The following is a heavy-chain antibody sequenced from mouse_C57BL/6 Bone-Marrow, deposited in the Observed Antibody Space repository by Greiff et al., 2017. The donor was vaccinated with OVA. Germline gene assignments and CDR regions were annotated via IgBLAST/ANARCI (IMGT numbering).Heavy chain of an antibody. Sequence: EVQLQQSGAELVRPGASVKLSCTASGFNIKDDYMHWVKQRPEQGLEWIGWIDPENGDTEYASKFQGKATITADTSSNTAYLQLSSLTSEDTAVYYCTPYDGYYVGDWGKGTTLTVSS. CDR3: TPYDGYYVGD. V-gene: IGHV14-4*01. J-gene: IGHJ2*01. CDR1: GFNIKDDY. CDR2: IDPENGDT. D-gene: IGHD2-3*01.